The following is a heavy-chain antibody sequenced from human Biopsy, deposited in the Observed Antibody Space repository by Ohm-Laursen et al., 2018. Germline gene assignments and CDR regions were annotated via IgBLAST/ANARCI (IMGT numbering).Heavy chain of an antibody. J-gene: IGHJ6*02. D-gene: IGHD3-10*01. Sequence: SLRLSCAASGFTFSSYGIHWVRQAPGKGLEWVAVIWYDGSNKYSADSVKGRFSISRDNSKNTVYLQMNSLRAADTAVYYCARDRYYGSGSYYSHYNMDVWGQGTTVTVSS. CDR1: GFTFSSYG. CDR2: IWYDGSNK. V-gene: IGHV3-33*01. CDR3: ARDRYYGSGSYYSHYNMDV.